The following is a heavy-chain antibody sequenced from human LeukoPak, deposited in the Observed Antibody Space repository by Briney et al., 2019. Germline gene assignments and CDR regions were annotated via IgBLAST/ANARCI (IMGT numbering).Heavy chain of an antibody. CDR1: GGSISSSSYY. CDR3: ARHMGLGYSYGYPYFDY. CDR2: IYYSGST. Sequence: KSSETLSLTCTVSGGSISSSSYYWGWIRQPPGKGLEWIGSIYYSGSTYYNPSLKSRVTISVDTSKNQFSLKLSSVTAADTAVYYCARHMGLGYSYGYPYFDYWGQGTLVTVSS. D-gene: IGHD5-18*01. V-gene: IGHV4-39*01. J-gene: IGHJ4*02.